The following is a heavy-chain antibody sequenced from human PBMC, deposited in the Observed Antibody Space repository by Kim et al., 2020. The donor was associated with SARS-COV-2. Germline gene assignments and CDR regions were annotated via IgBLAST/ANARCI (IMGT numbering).Heavy chain of an antibody. CDR1: GLTFTNYW. CDR3: AGFKWDRYASSSHFDS. D-gene: IGHD2-2*01. J-gene: IGHJ4*02. Sequence: GGSLRLSCAASGLTFTNYWMHWVRQVPGKGLVWVSGIKSDGRGTKYADSVKGRFSISRDNVKKTLYLQMDSLRADDTGLYYCAGFKWDRYASSSHFDSWGQGTLVTVSS. CDR2: IKSDGRGT. V-gene: IGHV3-74*03.